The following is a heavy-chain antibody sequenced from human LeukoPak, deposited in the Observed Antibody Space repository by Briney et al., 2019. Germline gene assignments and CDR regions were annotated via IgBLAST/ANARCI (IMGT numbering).Heavy chain of an antibody. J-gene: IGHJ4*02. CDR3: AREPYGRFDY. CDR1: GGSISSGSYY. CDR2: IYTSGST. V-gene: IGHV4-61*02. Sequence: SETLSLTCTVSGGSISSGSYYWSWIRQPAGKGLEWIGRIYTSGSTNYNPSLKSRVTISVDTSKNQFSLKLSSVTAADTAVYYCAREPYGRFDYWGQGTLVTVSS. D-gene: IGHD3-10*01.